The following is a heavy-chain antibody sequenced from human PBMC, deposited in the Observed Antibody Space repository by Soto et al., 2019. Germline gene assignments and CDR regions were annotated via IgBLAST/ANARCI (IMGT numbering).Heavy chain of an antibody. CDR3: ARDEYGYWYFDL. V-gene: IGHV3-30-3*01. D-gene: IGHD4-17*01. J-gene: IGHJ2*01. CDR2: ISYDGSNK. CDR1: GFTFSSYA. Sequence: QVPLVESGGGVVQPGRSLRLSCAASGFTFSSYAMHWVRQAPGKGLEWVAVISYDGSNKYYADSVKGRFTISRDNSKNTLYLQMNSLRAEDTAVYYCARDEYGYWYFDLWGRGTLVTVSS.